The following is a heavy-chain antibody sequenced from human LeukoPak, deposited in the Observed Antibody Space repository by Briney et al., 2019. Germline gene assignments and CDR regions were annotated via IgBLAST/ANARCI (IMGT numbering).Heavy chain of an antibody. Sequence: SETLSLTCTVSGGSISSGGYYWSWIRQHPGKGLEWIGYIYYSGNTYYNPSLKSRVTISVDTSKNQFSLKLSSVTAADTAVYYCARDEYYGPYGMDVWGKGTTVTVSS. D-gene: IGHD3-10*01. CDR1: GGSISSGGYY. CDR3: ARDEYYGPYGMDV. J-gene: IGHJ6*04. CDR2: IYYSGNT. V-gene: IGHV4-31*03.